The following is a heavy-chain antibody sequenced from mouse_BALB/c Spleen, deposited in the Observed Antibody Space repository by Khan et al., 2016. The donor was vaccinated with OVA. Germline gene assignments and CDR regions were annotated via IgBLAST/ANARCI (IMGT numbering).Heavy chain of an antibody. D-gene: IGHD3-1*01. J-gene: IGHJ3*01. CDR2: INPYNDYT. V-gene: IGHV1S136*01. CDR3: ATGVLGVRTWFAY. Sequence: IQLVQSGPELVKPGASVKMSCKASGYTFTSYDMHWVKQKPGQGLEWIGYINPYNDYTNFNEKFKGKATLTSDKSSSTAYMELSSLTSEDSAACYCATGVLGVRTWFAYWGQGTLVTVSA. CDR1: GYTFTSYD.